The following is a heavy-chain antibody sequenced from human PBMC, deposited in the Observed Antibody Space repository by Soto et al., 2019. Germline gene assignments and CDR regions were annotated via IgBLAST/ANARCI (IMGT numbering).Heavy chain of an antibody. D-gene: IGHD2-2*01. CDR3: AREARTVVPAANYYWFDP. J-gene: IGHJ5*02. CDR1: GYTFTSYG. CDR2: ISAYNGNT. Sequence: QVQLVQSGAEVKKPGASVKVSCKASGYTFTSYGISWVRQAPGQGLEWMGWISAYNGNTNYAQKLQGRVTMTTDTSTSTAYMELRSLGSDETAVYYCAREARTVVPAANYYWFDPWGQGNLVNVSS. V-gene: IGHV1-18*01.